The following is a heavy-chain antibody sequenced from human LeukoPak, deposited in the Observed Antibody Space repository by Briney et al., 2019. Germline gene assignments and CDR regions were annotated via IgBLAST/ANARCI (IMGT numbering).Heavy chain of an antibody. V-gene: IGHV4-59*01. CDR3: ARTTSYSSSWYTLFDY. Sequence: SETLSFTCTVSGGSISSYYWSWIRQPPGKGLEWIGYIYYSGSTNYNPSLKSRVTILVDTSKNQFSLKLSSVTAADTAVYFCARTTSYSSSWYTLFDYWGQGTLVTVSS. CDR2: IYYSGST. D-gene: IGHD6-13*01. J-gene: IGHJ4*02. CDR1: GGSISSYY.